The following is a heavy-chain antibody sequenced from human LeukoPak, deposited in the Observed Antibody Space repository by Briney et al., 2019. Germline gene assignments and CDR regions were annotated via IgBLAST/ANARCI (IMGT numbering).Heavy chain of an antibody. CDR2: ISYDGSNK. J-gene: IGHJ5*02. D-gene: IGHD4-17*01. Sequence: GGSLRLSCAASGFTFSSYAMHWVRQAPGKGLEWVAVISYDGSNKYYADSVKGRFTISRDNSKNTLYLQMNSLRAEDTAVYYCARRNYGDSRRWVDPWGQGTLVTVSS. CDR3: ARRNYGDSRRWVDP. V-gene: IGHV3-30-3*01. CDR1: GFTFSSYA.